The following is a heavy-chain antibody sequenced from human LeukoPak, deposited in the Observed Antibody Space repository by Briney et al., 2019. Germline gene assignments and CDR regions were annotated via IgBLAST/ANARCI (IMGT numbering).Heavy chain of an antibody. Sequence: AGGSLRLSCAASGFTFSSYAMQWVRQAPGKGLEWVAVISYDGSNKYYADSVKGRFTISRDHSKNTLYLQMTSLRTEDTAVYYCARDRYCSSTSCYSASYYGMDVWGQGTTVTVSS. CDR3: ARDRYCSSTSCYSASYYGMDV. V-gene: IGHV3-30*04. CDR2: ISYDGSNK. J-gene: IGHJ6*02. D-gene: IGHD2-2*02. CDR1: GFTFSSYA.